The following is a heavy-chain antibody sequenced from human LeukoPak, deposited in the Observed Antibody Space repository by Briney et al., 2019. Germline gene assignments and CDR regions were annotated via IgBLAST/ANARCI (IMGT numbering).Heavy chain of an antibody. J-gene: IGHJ4*02. V-gene: IGHV4-31*03. Sequence: SQTLSLTCTVSGGSISSGGYYWSWIRQHPGKGLEWIGYIHYSGDTYYSPSLKSRLTISVDTSKNQFSLRLRSVTAADTAVYYCAREGGPYRPLDYSGQGTLVTVAS. CDR3: AREGGPYRPLDY. CDR2: IHYSGDT. CDR1: GGSISSGGYY.